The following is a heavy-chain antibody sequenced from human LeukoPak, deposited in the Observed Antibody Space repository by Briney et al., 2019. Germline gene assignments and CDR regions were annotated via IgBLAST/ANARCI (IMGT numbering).Heavy chain of an antibody. V-gene: IGHV3-7*03. J-gene: IGHJ4*02. CDR1: GFTFSGYW. D-gene: IGHD6-13*01. CDR2: IKQDGSEK. CDR3: AREQVGSAAAVTFDY. Sequence: PGGSLRLSCAASGFTFSGYWLSWVRQAPGKGLEWVANIKQDGSEKYYVDSVKGRFTISRDNAKNSLYLQMNSLRAEDTAVYYCAREQVGSAAAVTFDYWGQGTLVTVSS.